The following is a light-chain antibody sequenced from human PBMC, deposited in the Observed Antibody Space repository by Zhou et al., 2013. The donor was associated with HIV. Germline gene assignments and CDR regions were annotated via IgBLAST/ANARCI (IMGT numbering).Light chain of an antibody. CDR3: QQYSSYPIT. V-gene: IGKV1-5*03. J-gene: IGKJ5*01. CDR2: KAS. Sequence: DIQMTQSPSTLSASVGDRVTITCRASQNINRWLAWYQQKPGKAPKLLIYKASNLESGVPSRFSGSGSGTEFTLTITSLQPDDFGTYYCQQYSSYPITFAQGTRL. CDR1: QNINRW.